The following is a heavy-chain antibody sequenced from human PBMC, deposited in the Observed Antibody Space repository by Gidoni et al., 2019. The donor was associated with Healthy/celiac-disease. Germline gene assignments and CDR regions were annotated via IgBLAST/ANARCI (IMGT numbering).Heavy chain of an antibody. CDR2: ISGSGGST. CDR3: AKGVGRAVAGPRSDALDI. D-gene: IGHD6-19*01. J-gene: IGHJ3*02. Sequence: DVQLLESGGGLVQPGGSLSFLFAASGFSFCSYAMSWVRQAPGKGLEVVSAISGSGGSTYYADSVKGRFTISRDNSKNTLYLQMNSLRAEDTAVYYCAKGVGRAVAGPRSDALDIWGQGTMVTVSS. V-gene: IGHV3-23*01. CDR1: GFSFCSYA.